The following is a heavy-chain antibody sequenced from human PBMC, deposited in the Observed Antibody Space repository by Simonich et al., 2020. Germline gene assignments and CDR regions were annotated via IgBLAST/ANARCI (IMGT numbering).Heavy chain of an antibody. CDR1: GYTFTCSG. V-gene: IGHV1-18*01. Sequence: QVQLVQSGAEVKQPGASVKVSCKASGYTFTCSGISWVRQAPGQGLEWLGWITAYNDNTNYAQKLQGRVTMTTDTSTSTAYMELRSLRSDDTAVYYCARASRGTWWYYYFDYWGQGTLVTVSS. D-gene: IGHD2-15*01. CDR2: ITAYNDNT. J-gene: IGHJ4*02. CDR3: ARASRGTWWYYYFDY.